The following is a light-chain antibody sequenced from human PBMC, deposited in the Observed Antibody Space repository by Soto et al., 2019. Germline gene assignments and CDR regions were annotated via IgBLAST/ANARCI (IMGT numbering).Light chain of an antibody. V-gene: IGKV1-39*01. Sequence: DIQMTQSPSSLSASVGDRVTITCRASQSISSYLNWYQQKPGKAPKLLLYAASSLQSGVPSRFSGSGSGTAFTLTISSMQPEDFATYYCQQSYSTPRITFGQGTRLEIK. CDR2: AAS. CDR1: QSISSY. CDR3: QQSYSTPRIT. J-gene: IGKJ5*01.